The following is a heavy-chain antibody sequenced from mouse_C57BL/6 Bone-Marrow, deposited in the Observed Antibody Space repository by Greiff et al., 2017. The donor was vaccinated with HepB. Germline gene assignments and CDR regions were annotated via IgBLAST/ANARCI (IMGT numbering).Heavy chain of an antibody. Sequence: QVQLQQPGAELVKPGASVKLSCKASGYTFTSYWMQWVKQRPGQGLEWIGEIDPSDSYTNYNQKFKGKATLTVDTSSSTAYMQLSSLTSEDSAVYYCARSRDYYYFDYWGQGTTLTVSS. D-gene: IGHD1-1*01. V-gene: IGHV1-50*01. CDR2: IDPSDSYT. J-gene: IGHJ2*01. CDR3: ARSRDYYYFDY. CDR1: GYTFTSYW.